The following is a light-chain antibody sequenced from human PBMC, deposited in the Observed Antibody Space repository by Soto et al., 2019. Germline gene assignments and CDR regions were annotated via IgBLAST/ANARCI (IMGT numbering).Light chain of an antibody. V-gene: IGLV2-14*01. CDR2: EVS. Sequence: QSALTQPASVSGSPGQSITISCTGTSSDVGVYNYVSWYQQHPGKAPKLMIYEVSNQPSGVSNRFSGSKSGNTASLTISGLQAEDEADYYCSSYTSSSTLVFGGGTKLTVL. CDR3: SSYTSSSTLV. J-gene: IGLJ3*02. CDR1: SSDVGVYNY.